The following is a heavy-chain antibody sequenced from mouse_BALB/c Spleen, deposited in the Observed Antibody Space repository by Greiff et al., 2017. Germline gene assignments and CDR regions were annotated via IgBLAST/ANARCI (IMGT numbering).Heavy chain of an antibody. Sequence: VQLKQSGPELVKPGASVKISCKASGYSFTGYFMNWVMQSHGKSLEWIGRINPYNGDTFYNQKFKGKATLTVDKSSSTAHMELRSLASEDSAVYYCAEGGGSFADWGQGTLVTVSA. CDR3: AEGGGSFAD. CDR1: GYSFTGYF. J-gene: IGHJ3*01. V-gene: IGHV1-20*02. CDR2: INPYNGDT.